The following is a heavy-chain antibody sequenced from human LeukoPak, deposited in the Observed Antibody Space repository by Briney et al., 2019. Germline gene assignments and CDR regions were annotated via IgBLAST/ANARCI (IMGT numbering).Heavy chain of an antibody. D-gene: IGHD2-2*02. V-gene: IGHV3-30*04. Sequence: GGSLRLSCAASGFTFSSYAMHWVRQTPGKGLEWVAVISYDGSNKYYADSVKGRFTISRDNSKNTLYLQMNSLRAEDTAVYYCARDRYCSSTSCYTRGNFDYWGQGTLVTVSS. CDR2: ISYDGSNK. CDR1: GFTFSSYA. CDR3: ARDRYCSSTSCYTRGNFDY. J-gene: IGHJ4*02.